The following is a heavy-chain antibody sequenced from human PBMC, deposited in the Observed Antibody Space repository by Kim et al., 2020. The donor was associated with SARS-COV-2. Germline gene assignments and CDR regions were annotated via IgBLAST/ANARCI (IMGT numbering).Heavy chain of an antibody. CDR1: GGTFSSYA. D-gene: IGHD2-2*01. V-gene: IGHV1-69*13. Sequence: SVKVSCKASGGTFSSYAISWVRQAPGQGLEWMGGIIPIFGTANYAQKFQGRVTITADESTSTAYMELSSLRSEDTAVYYCARVHLKYHAGEGRWFDPWGQGTLVTVSS. CDR2: IIPIFGTA. J-gene: IGHJ5*02. CDR3: ARVHLKYHAGEGRWFDP.